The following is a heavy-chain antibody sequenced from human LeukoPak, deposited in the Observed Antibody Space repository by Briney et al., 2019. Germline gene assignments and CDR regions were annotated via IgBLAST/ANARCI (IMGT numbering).Heavy chain of an antibody. J-gene: IGHJ5*02. D-gene: IGHD3-3*01. V-gene: IGHV3-30*02. CDR1: GFTFSSYG. CDR2: IRYDGSNQ. CDR3: AKDRTIFGVVNWFDP. Sequence: GGSLRLSCGASGFTFSSYGMHWVRQAPGKGREWVAFIRYDGSNQYYADSVKGRFTISRDNSKNTLYLQMNSLRAEDTAVYYCAKDRTIFGVVNWFDPWGQGTLVTVSS.